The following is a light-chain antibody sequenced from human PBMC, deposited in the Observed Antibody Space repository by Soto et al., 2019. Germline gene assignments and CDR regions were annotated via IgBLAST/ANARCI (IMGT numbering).Light chain of an antibody. CDR3: QQYFRTPIT. Sequence: DIVMTQSPDSLAVSLGERATINCKSSQTVFYSSRNRDYLAWYQQKPGHSPKLLIHWASTRESGVPDRFSVSGSGTDFTLTINNFQAVDVAVYYCQQYFRTPITFGGGTKVEIK. CDR2: WAS. J-gene: IGKJ4*01. CDR1: QTVFYSSRNRDY. V-gene: IGKV4-1*01.